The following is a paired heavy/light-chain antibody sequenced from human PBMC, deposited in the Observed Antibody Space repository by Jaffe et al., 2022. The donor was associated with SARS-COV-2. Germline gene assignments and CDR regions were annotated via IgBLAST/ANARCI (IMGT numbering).Light chain of an antibody. CDR1: QSVSSSY. J-gene: IGKJ3*01. CDR2: GAS. CDR3: QQYGSSPRA. Sequence: EIVLTQSPGTLSLSPGERATLSCRASQSVSSSYLAWYQQKPGQAPRLLIYGASSRATGIPDRFSGSGSGTDFTLTISRLEPEDFAVYYCQQYGSSPRAFGPGTKVDIK. V-gene: IGKV3-20*01.
Heavy chain of an antibody. CDR2: INHSGST. J-gene: IGHJ6*02. D-gene: IGHD2-2*01. CDR3: ARVPWGVVPAAIDNEMDV. CDR1: GGSFSGYY. V-gene: IGHV4-34*01. Sequence: QVQLQQWGAGLLKPSETLSLTCAVYGGSFSGYYWSWIRQPPGKGLEWIGEINHSGSTNYNPSLKSRVTISVDTSKNQFSLKLSSVTAADTAVYYCARVPWGVVPAAIDNEMDVWGQGTTVTVSS.